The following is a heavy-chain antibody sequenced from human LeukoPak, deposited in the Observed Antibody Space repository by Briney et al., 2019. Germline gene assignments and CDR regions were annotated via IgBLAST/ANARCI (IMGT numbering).Heavy chain of an antibody. D-gene: IGHD3-22*01. V-gene: IGHV3-23*01. CDR3: AKEDDSSGYSFDY. CDR2: ISSSGSGGNT. J-gene: IGHJ4*02. CDR1: GFTFSSYA. Sequence: GGSLRLSCAASGFTFSSYAMSWARQAPGKGLEWVSGISSSGSGGNTYYADSVKGRFTISRDSSKNTLYLQMNSLRAEDTAVYYCAKEDDSSGYSFDYWGQGTLVTVSS.